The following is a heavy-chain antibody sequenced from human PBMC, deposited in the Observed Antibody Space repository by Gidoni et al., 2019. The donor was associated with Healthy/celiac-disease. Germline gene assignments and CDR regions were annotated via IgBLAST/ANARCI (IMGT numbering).Heavy chain of an antibody. CDR3: ARDQGELRYFDWLPIWFDP. CDR1: GFTFSSYA. D-gene: IGHD3-9*01. V-gene: IGHV3-30-3*01. CDR2: ISYDGSNK. J-gene: IGHJ5*02. Sequence: QVQLVESGGGVVQPGRSLRLSCAASGFTFSSYAMHWVRQAPGTGLEWVAVISYDGSNKYYADSVKGRFTISRDNSKNTLYLQMNSLRAEDTAVYYCARDQGELRYFDWLPIWFDPWGQGTLVTVSS.